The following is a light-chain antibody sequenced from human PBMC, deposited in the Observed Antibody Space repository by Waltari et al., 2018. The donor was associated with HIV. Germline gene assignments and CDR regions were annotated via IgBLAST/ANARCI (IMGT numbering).Light chain of an antibody. V-gene: IGLV3-25*03. CDR3: HSADISGTHRV. Sequence: SYELTQPPSVSVSPGQTARITCSGDALPKQSAQLYQQKPGQAPVVVIYIDSERPSRIPERFSGSSSGTTVTLTISGVQAEDEADYYCHSADISGTHRVFGGGTKLTVL. J-gene: IGLJ3*02. CDR1: ALPKQS. CDR2: IDS.